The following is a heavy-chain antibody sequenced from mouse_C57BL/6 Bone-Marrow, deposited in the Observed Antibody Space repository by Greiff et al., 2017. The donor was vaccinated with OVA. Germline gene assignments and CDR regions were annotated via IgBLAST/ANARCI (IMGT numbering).Heavy chain of an antibody. V-gene: IGHV1-76*01. CDR3: ARCTTVVASRDY. D-gene: IGHD1-1*01. CDR1: GYTFTDYY. J-gene: IGHJ2*01. Sequence: VKLVESGAELVRPGASVKLSCKASGYTFTDYYINWVKQRPGQGLEWIARIYPGSGNTYYNEKFKGKATLTAEKSSSTAYMQPISLTSDASAVYFCARCTTVVASRDYWGQGTTLTVSS. CDR2: IYPGSGNT.